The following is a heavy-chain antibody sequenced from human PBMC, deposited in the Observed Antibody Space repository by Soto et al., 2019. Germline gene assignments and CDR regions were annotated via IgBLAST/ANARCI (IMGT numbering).Heavy chain of an antibody. Sequence: PSETLSLTCTVSGGSISSSSYYWGWIRQPPGKGLEWIGGIYYSGSTYYNPSLKSRVTISVDTSKNQFSLKLSSVTAADTAVYYCARGGYCSGGSCWWSSYYYGMDVWGQGTTVTVSS. CDR3: ARGGYCSGGSCWWSSYYYGMDV. J-gene: IGHJ6*02. CDR1: GGSISSSSYY. CDR2: IYYSGST. V-gene: IGHV4-39*01. D-gene: IGHD2-15*01.